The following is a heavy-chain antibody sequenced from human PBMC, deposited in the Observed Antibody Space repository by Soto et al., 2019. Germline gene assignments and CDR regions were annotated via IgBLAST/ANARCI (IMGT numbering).Heavy chain of an antibody. J-gene: IGHJ4*02. CDR2: IYYSGST. Sequence: PSETLSLTCTVSGGSISSSSYYWGWIRQPPGKGLEWIGSIYYSGSTYYNPSLKSRVTISVDTSKNQFSLKLSSVTAADTAVYYCARLPIDRIAVAGTKDYWGQGTLVTVSS. V-gene: IGHV4-39*01. D-gene: IGHD6-19*01. CDR1: GGSISSSSYY. CDR3: ARLPIDRIAVAGTKDY.